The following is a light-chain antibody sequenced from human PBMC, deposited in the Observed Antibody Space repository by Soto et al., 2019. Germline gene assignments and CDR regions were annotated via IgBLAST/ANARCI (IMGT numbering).Light chain of an antibody. V-gene: IGKV3-15*01. CDR2: GAS. Sequence: EIVMTQSAATLSVSPGERATLSCRASQSVSSNLAWYQQKPGQAPRLLIYGASTRATGIPARFSGSGSGTEFTLTISRLEPEDSATYYCQQYINLWTFGQGTKVDIK. CDR1: QSVSSN. CDR3: QQYINLWT. J-gene: IGKJ1*01.